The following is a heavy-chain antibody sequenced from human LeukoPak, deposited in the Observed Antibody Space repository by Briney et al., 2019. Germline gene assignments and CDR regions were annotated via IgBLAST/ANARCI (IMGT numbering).Heavy chain of an antibody. D-gene: IGHD2-2*01. V-gene: IGHV4-59*01. Sequence: ASETLSLTCTVSGGSISSYYWSWIRQPPGKGLEWIGYIYYSGSTNYNPSLKSRVTISVGTSKNQFSLKLSSVTAADTAVYYCARGFVVVPAATRGNWFDPWGQGTLVTVSS. J-gene: IGHJ5*02. CDR1: GGSISSYY. CDR3: ARGFVVVPAATRGNWFDP. CDR2: IYYSGST.